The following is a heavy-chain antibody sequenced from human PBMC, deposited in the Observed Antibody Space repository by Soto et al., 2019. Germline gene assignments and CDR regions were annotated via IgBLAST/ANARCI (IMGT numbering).Heavy chain of an antibody. CDR3: ARDSPGGDGDYYFDC. D-gene: IGHD4-17*01. CDR1: GISAISNY. CDR2: IYSGGAA. Sequence: DVQLVESGGGLVQPGGSLRLSCAASGISAISNYMTWVRQAPGKGLEWVSVIYSGGAAFYADSVKGRFTVSRDKSRNTLFLQMNSLRVEDTAVYYCARDSPGGDGDYYFDCWGQGTLVTVSS. J-gene: IGHJ4*02. V-gene: IGHV3-66*01.